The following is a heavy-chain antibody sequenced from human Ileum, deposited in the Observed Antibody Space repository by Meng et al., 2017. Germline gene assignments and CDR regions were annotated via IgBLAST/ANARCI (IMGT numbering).Heavy chain of an antibody. Sequence: SETLSLTCTVSGGSIRSSYWNWIRQSPEKGLEWIGYTHHSGNTKTNPSLKSRVTMSVDTSKSQFFLWLTSVTAADTAVYYCARWGGSSVSSYDIWGQG. CDR2: THHSGNT. D-gene: IGHD1-26*01. CDR3: ARWGGSSVSSYDI. V-gene: IGHV4-59*01. J-gene: IGHJ3*02. CDR1: GGSIRSSY.